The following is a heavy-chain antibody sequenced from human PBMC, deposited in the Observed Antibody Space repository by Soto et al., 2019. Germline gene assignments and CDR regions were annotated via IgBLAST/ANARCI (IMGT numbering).Heavy chain of an antibody. CDR3: ARDQGCSSGSCYLSRYYYYGMDV. Sequence: PGGSLRLSCAASGFTFSSYEMNWVRQAPGKGLEWVSYISGSGSTIYYADSVKGRFTISRDNAKNSLYLQMNSLRAEDTAVYYCARDQGCSSGSCYLSRYYYYGMDVWGQGTTVTVSS. CDR2: ISGSGSTI. V-gene: IGHV3-48*03. J-gene: IGHJ6*02. CDR1: GFTFSSYE. D-gene: IGHD2-15*01.